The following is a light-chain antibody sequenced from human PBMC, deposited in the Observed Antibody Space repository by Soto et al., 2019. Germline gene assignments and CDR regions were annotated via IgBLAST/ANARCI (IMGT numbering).Light chain of an antibody. J-gene: IGLJ3*02. CDR2: QDT. CDR1: SSAVGGYNL. Sequence: QSALTQPASVSGSPGQSITISCTGTSSAVGGYNLVSWYQQHPAKAPKLIIYQDTQRPSGVYDRFSGSKSGTTASLTISGLQTQDEADYYCCSYAGSYTLMFGGGTNLTVL. V-gene: IGLV2-23*01. CDR3: CSYAGSYTLM.